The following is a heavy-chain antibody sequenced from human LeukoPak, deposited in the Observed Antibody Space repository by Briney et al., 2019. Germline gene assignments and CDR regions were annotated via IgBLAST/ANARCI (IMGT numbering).Heavy chain of an antibody. CDR2: ISSSGSTI. CDR3: ARGPYYYDSSGYYSSWDIDY. V-gene: IGHV3-11*01. Sequence: PGGSLRLSCAASGFTFSDYYMSWIRQAPGKGLEWVSYISSSGSTIYYADSVKGRFTISRDNAKNSLYLQMNSLRAEDTAVYYCARGPYYYDSSGYYSSWDIDYWGQGTLVTVSS. J-gene: IGHJ4*02. CDR1: GFTFSDYY. D-gene: IGHD3-22*01.